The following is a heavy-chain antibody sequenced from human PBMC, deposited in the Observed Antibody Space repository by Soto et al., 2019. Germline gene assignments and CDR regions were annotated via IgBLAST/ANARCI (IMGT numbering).Heavy chain of an antibody. D-gene: IGHD3-3*02. J-gene: IGHJ1*01. CDR1: GYTFTNYD. CDR3: ARGLYTGSDWAFYI. V-gene: IGHV1-8*01. Sequence: ASVKVSCKTSGYTFTNYDINWVRQATGQGLEWMGWMNSDSGNTGYAQKFQGRVTMTRNTSINTAYLEVSGLRFDDTAVYYCARGLYTGSDWAFYIWGKGTLVTVSS. CDR2: MNSDSGNT.